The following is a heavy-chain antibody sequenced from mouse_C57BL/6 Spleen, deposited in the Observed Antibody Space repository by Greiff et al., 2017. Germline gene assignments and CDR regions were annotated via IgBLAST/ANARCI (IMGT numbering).Heavy chain of an antibody. CDR3: ARDPLASMVTTWDYFAY. CDR1: GFTFSSYA. Sequence: EVKLVESGGGLVKPGGSLKLSCAASGFTFSSYAMSWVRQTPEKRLEWVATISDGGSYTYYPDNVKGRVTISRDNAKNNQYMQMSHLKSEDTALYSCARDPLASMVTTWDYFAYWGQGPTLTVSS. V-gene: IGHV5-4*01. D-gene: IGHD2-2*01. CDR2: ISDGGSYT. J-gene: IGHJ2*01.